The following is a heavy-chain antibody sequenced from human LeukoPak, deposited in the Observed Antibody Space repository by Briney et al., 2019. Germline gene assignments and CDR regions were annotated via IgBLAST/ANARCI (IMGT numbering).Heavy chain of an antibody. CDR3: AKVRGYSYANEYHFDD. CDR2: IRGSGDNT. Sequence: GGSLRLSCAASGFTFSSYAMSWVRQAPGKGLEWVSSIRGSGDNTYYADSVKGRFTISRDNSKNTLYLQVNSLRAEDTAVYYCAKVRGYSYANEYHFDDWGQGTLVTVSS. V-gene: IGHV3-23*01. CDR1: GFTFSSYA. D-gene: IGHD5-18*01. J-gene: IGHJ4*02.